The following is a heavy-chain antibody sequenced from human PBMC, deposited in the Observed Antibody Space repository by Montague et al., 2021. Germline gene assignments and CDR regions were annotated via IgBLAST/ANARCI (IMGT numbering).Heavy chain of an antibody. CDR1: GGSISSTSYY. Sequence: SETLSLTCTVSGGSISSTSYYWGWIRQPPGTGLEWIGSIYYSGSTYCNPSLKSRVTISADTSKNQFSLRLRSVTAADTAVYYCARRMGFVVVTEHDAFDIWGQGTTVTVSS. D-gene: IGHD2-21*02. V-gene: IGHV4-39*01. J-gene: IGHJ3*02. CDR3: ARRMGFVVVTEHDAFDI. CDR2: IYYSGST.